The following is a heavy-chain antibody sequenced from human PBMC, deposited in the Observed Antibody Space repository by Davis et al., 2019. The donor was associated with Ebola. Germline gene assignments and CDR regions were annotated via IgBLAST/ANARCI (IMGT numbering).Heavy chain of an antibody. CDR1: VYSFTKYW. CDR3: ARHGSGGMDV. Sequence: QVSCMGSVYSFTKYWVAWVRQLPGEGLEWMGFIYPDDSDARYSPSFQGQVIMSTDKSISTAYLQWSSLRASDTAMYYCARHGSGGMDVWGKGTTVTVSS. J-gene: IGHJ6*04. V-gene: IGHV5-51*01. CDR2: IYPDDSDA. D-gene: IGHD3-10*01.